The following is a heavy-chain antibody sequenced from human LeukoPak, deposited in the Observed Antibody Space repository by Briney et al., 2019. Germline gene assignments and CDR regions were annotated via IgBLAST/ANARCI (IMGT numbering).Heavy chain of an antibody. Sequence: PSETLSLTCSVSGTSIRSYYWSWIRQPPGKGLEWIGSMYYSGSTNYNPSLKSRVTISVDTSKNQFSLKLSSVTAADTAVYYCARDRSSSWHYYYGMGVWGQGTTVTVSS. J-gene: IGHJ6*02. CDR1: GTSIRSYY. V-gene: IGHV4-59*01. D-gene: IGHD2-2*01. CDR3: ARDRSSSWHYYYGMGV. CDR2: MYYSGST.